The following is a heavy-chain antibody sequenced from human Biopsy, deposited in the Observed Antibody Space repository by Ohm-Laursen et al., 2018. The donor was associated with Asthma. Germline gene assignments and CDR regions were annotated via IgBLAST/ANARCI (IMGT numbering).Heavy chain of an antibody. V-gene: IGHV3-30*03. CDR3: TRTHERWTSIQDDALDI. CDR1: GFTFSIYD. Sequence: SLRLSCTASGFTFSIYDIHWVRQAPGKGLEWVAVISYDGGNKFYGDSVKGRFTLSRDNSRNTLYLQMNSLRVEDTAIYYCTRTHERWTSIQDDALDIWGQGTMVIVSS. D-gene: IGHD4-23*01. CDR2: ISYDGGNK. J-gene: IGHJ3*02.